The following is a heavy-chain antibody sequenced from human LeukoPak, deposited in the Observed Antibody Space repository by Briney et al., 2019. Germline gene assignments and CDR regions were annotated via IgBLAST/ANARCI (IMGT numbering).Heavy chain of an antibody. CDR3: ARHRPYDDPTRSFDY. CDR1: GGSIFSGNDY. Sequence: SETLSLTCTVSGGSIFSGNDYWGWIRQSPGKGLEWIGSIHYSGNTYNNPSLTSRVTFSVDTSKNQFSLKVSSVTAADAALYYCARHRPYDDPTRSFDYWGQGTLVTVSS. CDR2: IHYSGNT. V-gene: IGHV4-39*01. D-gene: IGHD4-17*01. J-gene: IGHJ4*02.